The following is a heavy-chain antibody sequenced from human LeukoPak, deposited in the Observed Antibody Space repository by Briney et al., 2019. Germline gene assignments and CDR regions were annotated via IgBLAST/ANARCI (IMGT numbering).Heavy chain of an antibody. CDR2: IYHSGST. J-gene: IGHJ6*03. V-gene: IGHV4-38-2*02. CDR1: GYSISSGYY. D-gene: IGHD6-13*01. CDR3: ARDAEQLPDYYYMDV. Sequence: SETLSLTCTVSGYSISSGYYWGWIRQPPGKGLEWIGSIYHSGSTYYNPSLKSRVTISVDTSKNQFSLKLSSVTAADTAVYYCARDAEQLPDYYYMDVWGKGTTVTVSS.